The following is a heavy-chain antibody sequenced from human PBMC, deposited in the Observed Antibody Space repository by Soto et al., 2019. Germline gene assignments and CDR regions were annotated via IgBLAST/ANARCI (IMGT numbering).Heavy chain of an antibody. V-gene: IGHV5-10-1*01. CDR2: IDPSDSYT. J-gene: IGHJ5*02. CDR3: ARQRDYDILTGSPNWFDP. D-gene: IGHD3-9*01. CDR1: GYSFTSYW. Sequence: GESLKISCKGSGYSFTSYWISWGRQMPGKGLEWMGRIDPSDSYTNYSPSFQGHVTISADKSISTAYLQWSSLKASDTAMYYCARQRDYDILTGSPNWFDPWGQGTLVTVS.